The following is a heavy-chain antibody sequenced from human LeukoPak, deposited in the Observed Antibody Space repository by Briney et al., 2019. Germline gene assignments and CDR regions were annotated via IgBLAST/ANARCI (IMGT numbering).Heavy chain of an antibody. CDR1: GGSISSGSYY. CDR2: FYYSGST. V-gene: IGHV4-39*01. J-gene: IGHJ4*02. D-gene: IGHD6-13*01. CDR3: ASILNQGSSPDY. Sequence: SETLSLTCTVSGGSISSGSYYWGWIRQPPGKGLEWIGSFYYSGSTYYNPSLKSRVTISVDTSKNQFSLKLSSVTAADTAVYYCASILNQGSSPDYWGQGTLVTVSS.